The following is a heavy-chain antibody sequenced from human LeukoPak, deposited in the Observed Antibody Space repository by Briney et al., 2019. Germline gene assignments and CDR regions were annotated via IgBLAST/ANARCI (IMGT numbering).Heavy chain of an antibody. CDR3: AKWNSSGLRAFDI. J-gene: IGHJ3*02. CDR1: GFTFSSYA. D-gene: IGHD6-19*01. V-gene: IGHV3-23*01. Sequence: PGGSLRLSCAASGFTFSSYAMSWVRQAPGKGLEWVSAISGSGGSTYYADSVKGRFTISRDNSENTLYLQMNSLRAEDTAVYYCAKWNSSGLRAFDIWGQGTMVTVSS. CDR2: ISGSGGST.